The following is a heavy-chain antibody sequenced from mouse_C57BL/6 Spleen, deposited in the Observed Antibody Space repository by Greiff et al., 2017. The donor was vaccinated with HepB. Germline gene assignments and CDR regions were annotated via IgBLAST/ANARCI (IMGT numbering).Heavy chain of an antibody. J-gene: IGHJ4*01. D-gene: IGHD1-1*01. CDR1: GFTFSDYY. CDR2: INYDGSST. CDR3: ARDSYGSSPDAMDY. V-gene: IGHV5-16*01. Sequence: EVKLMESEGGLVQPGSSMKLSCTASGFTFSDYYMAWVRQVPEKGLEWVANINYDGSSTYYLDSLKSRFIISRDNAKNILYLQMSSLKSEDTATYYCARDSYGSSPDAMDYWGQGTSVTVSS.